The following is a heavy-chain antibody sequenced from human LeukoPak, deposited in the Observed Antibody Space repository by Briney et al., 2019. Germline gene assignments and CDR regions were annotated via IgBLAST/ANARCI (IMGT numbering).Heavy chain of an antibody. J-gene: IGHJ6*02. D-gene: IGHD3-22*01. V-gene: IGHV1-46*01. CDR3: ARVGYYDSSGYADYYYYGMDV. CDR2: INPSGGST. CDR1: GYTFTSYD. Sequence: ASVKVSCKASGYTFTSYDINWVRQAPGQGLEWMGIINPSGGSTSYAQKFQGRVTMTRDTSMSTVYMELSSLRSEDTAVYYCARVGYYDSSGYADYYYYGMDVWGQGTTVTVSS.